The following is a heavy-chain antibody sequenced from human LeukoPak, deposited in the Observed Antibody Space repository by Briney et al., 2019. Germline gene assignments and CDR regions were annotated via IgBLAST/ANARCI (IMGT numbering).Heavy chain of an antibody. V-gene: IGHV3-43*02. CDR2: ISGDGGST. CDR1: GFTFYDYA. Sequence: GGSLRLSCAASGFTFYDYAMHWVRQAQGKGLVGVLLISGDGGSTYYADSVKGRFTISRDNSKNSLYLQMNSLRTEDTALYYCAKDKYVGYNSADFQHWGQGTLVTVSS. D-gene: IGHD5-24*01. J-gene: IGHJ1*01. CDR3: AKDKYVGYNSADFQH.